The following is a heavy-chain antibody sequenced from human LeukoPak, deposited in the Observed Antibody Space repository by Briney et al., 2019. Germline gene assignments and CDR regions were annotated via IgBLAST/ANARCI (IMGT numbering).Heavy chain of an antibody. J-gene: IGHJ4*02. Sequence: SETLSLTCTVSGGSISSYYWSWIRQPPGKGLEWIGYIYYSGSTNYNPSLKSRVTISVDTSKNQFSLKLSSVTAADTAVYYCAKEQSSSWPPYYFDYWGQGTLVTVSS. CDR1: GGSISSYY. CDR3: AKEQSSSWPPYYFDY. D-gene: IGHD6-13*01. CDR2: IYYSGST. V-gene: IGHV4-59*01.